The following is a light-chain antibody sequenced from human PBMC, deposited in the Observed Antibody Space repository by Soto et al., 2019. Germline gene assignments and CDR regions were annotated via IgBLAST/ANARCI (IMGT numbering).Light chain of an antibody. J-gene: IGKJ2*02. CDR2: AAS. CDR3: QQSFSTPRT. V-gene: IGKV1-39*01. CDR1: QSISTY. Sequence: DIQMTQSPSPLSASVGDRVTITCRASQSISTYLNWYQQKVGKAPKLLIYAASSLQRGVPSRFSGSGSGTDFALTISSLQPEDFATYYCQQSFSTPRTFGQGTKLEIK.